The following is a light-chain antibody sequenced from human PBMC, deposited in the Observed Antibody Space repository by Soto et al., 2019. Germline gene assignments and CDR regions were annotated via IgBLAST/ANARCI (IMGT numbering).Light chain of an antibody. J-gene: IGKJ1*01. Sequence: IQLTQSPSSLYASVGDRVTITCRASQAIRTALGWYQQKPGKVPKLLIYAASSLQSGVPSRFSGSGSGTDFTLTISSLQPEDFATYYCQQSYSTPQTFGQGTKVDIK. CDR1: QAIRTA. CDR3: QQSYSTPQT. CDR2: AAS. V-gene: IGKV1-39*01.